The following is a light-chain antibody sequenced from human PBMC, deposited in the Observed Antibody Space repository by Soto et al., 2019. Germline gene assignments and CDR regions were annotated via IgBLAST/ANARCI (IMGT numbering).Light chain of an antibody. CDR2: EVS. CDR3: SLYTSSSTYV. J-gene: IGLJ1*01. CDR1: SSDVGSYNR. V-gene: IGLV2-18*01. Sequence: QSALTQPRSVSGSPGQSVTISCTGTSSDVGSYNRVSWYQQPPGTAPKLMIYEVSNRPSGVPDRFSGSKSGNTAYLTISGLQAEDEADYYCSLYTSSSTYVFGTGTKVNV.